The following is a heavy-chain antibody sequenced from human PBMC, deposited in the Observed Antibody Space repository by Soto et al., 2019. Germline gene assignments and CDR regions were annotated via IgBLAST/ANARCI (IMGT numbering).Heavy chain of an antibody. CDR2: INHSGST. D-gene: IGHD3-22*01. Sequence: SETLSLTCALFGGTFSGYYWSWVRQPPGKGLEWIGEINHSGSTNFNPSLKSRVTISLDTSKNQFSLKLSSVTAADTAVYFCANYFDRADGMDVWGQGTPVPSP. J-gene: IGHJ6*02. CDR1: GGTFSGYY. CDR3: ANYFDRADGMDV. V-gene: IGHV4-34*08.